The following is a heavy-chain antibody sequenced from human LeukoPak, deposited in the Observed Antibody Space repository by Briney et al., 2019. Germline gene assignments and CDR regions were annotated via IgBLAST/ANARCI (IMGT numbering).Heavy chain of an antibody. CDR3: ASLYSSSQFDY. Sequence: GGSLRVSCAASGFTFSSYWMHWVRPAPGKGLVWVSRINGDGSSTSYADSVKGRFTISRDNAKNTLYLQMNSLRAEDTAVYYCASLYSSSQFDYWGQGTLVTVSS. CDR2: INGDGSST. D-gene: IGHD6-13*01. J-gene: IGHJ4*02. CDR1: GFTFSSYW. V-gene: IGHV3-74*01.